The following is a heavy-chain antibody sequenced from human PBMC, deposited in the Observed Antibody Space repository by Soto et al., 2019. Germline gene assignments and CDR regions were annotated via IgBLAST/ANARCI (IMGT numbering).Heavy chain of an antibody. CDR1: GFTFSSYG. J-gene: IGHJ4*02. CDR2: IWYDGSNK. V-gene: IGHV3-33*01. Sequence: GGSLRLSCAASGFTFSSYGMHWVRQAPGKGLEWVAVIWYDGSNKYYADSVKGRFTISRDNSKNTLYLQMNSLRAEDTAVYYCARAGGSGSYYIREMGGYFDYWGQGTLVTVSS. CDR3: ARAGGSGSYYIREMGGYFDY. D-gene: IGHD3-10*01.